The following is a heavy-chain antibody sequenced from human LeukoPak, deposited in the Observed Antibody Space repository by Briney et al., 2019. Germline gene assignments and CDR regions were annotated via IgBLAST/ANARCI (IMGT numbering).Heavy chain of an antibody. Sequence: GRSLRLSCAASGFAFSSYGMHWVRQAPGKGLEWVAVISYDGSNKYYADSVKGRFTISRDNSKNTLYLQMNSLRAEDTAVYYCAKDLRRYCSSTSCRSPDYWGQGTLVTVSS. J-gene: IGHJ4*02. CDR3: AKDLRRYCSSTSCRSPDY. D-gene: IGHD2-2*01. V-gene: IGHV3-30*18. CDR1: GFAFSSYG. CDR2: ISYDGSNK.